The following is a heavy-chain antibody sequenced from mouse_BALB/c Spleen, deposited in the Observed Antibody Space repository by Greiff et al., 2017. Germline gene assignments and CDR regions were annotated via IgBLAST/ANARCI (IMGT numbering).Heavy chain of an antibody. V-gene: IGHV2-6-7*01. CDR3: ARDRVFITTVVATDYYAMDY. CDR1: GFSLTGYG. D-gene: IGHD1-1*01. CDR2: IWGDGST. J-gene: IGHJ4*01. Sequence: VQRVESGPGLVAPSQSLSITCTVSGFSLTGYGVNWVRQPPGKGLEWLGMIWGDGSTDYNSALKSRLSISKDNSKSQVFLKMNSLQTDDTARYYCARDRVFITTVVATDYYAMDYWGQGTSVTVSS.